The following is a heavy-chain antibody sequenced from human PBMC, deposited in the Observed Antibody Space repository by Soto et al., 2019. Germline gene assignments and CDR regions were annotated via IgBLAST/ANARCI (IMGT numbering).Heavy chain of an antibody. D-gene: IGHD4-17*01. Sequence: ASVKGSRKASGYTLTTYCIRWVRQAPGQGLECMGWISAYNGNTNYAQKFQDRVTMTTDTSTNTAYMELRSLRSDDTAVYYCARTMTTVTNSDYWGQGTLVTVSS. V-gene: IGHV1-18*01. CDR3: ARTMTTVTNSDY. J-gene: IGHJ4*02. CDR2: ISAYNGNT. CDR1: GYTLTTYC.